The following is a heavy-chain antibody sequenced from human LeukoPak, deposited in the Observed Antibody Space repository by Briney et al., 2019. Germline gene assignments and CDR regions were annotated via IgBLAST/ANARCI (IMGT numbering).Heavy chain of an antibody. CDR3: ARVPYVGSYYGRYYFDY. V-gene: IGHV1-8*01. J-gene: IGHJ4*02. Sequence: ASVKVSCKASGYTFTSYDINCVRQATGQGLEWMGWVNPNSGNTGYAQKFQGRVTMTRNTSISTAYMELSSLRSEDTAVYYCARVPYVGSYYGRYYFDYWGQGTLVTVSS. CDR1: GYTFTSYD. D-gene: IGHD1-26*01. CDR2: VNPNSGNT.